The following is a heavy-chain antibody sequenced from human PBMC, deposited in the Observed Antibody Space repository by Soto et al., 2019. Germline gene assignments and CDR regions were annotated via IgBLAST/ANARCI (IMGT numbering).Heavy chain of an antibody. J-gene: IGHJ5*02. V-gene: IGHV4-59*01. CDR1: GGSISSYY. CDR3: ARGKLNTAGGGFDP. D-gene: IGHD4-17*01. Sequence: SETLSLTCTVSGGSISSYYWSWIRQPPGKGLEWIGYIYYSGSTNYNPSLKSRVTISVDTSKNQFSLKLSSVTAADTAVYYCARGKLNTAGGGFDPWGQRTLVTVSS. CDR2: IYYSGST.